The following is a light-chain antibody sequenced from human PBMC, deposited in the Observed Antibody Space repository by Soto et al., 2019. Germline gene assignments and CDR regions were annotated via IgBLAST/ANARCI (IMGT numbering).Light chain of an antibody. CDR3: QQYNNWPPWT. Sequence: EIVLTQSPATLSVSPGERATLSCRASQSVNSNLAWYQQKPGQARRLLIYGASTRATGIPARFSGSGSGTEFTLTISSLQSEDFAVYYCQQYNNWPPWTFGQGTKVEIK. J-gene: IGKJ1*01. CDR1: QSVNSN. V-gene: IGKV3-15*01. CDR2: GAS.